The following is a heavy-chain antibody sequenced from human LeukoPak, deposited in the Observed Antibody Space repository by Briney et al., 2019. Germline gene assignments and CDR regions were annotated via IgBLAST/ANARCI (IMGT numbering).Heavy chain of an antibody. J-gene: IGHJ4*02. CDR2: IYSGGST. V-gene: IGHV3-53*01. CDR3: ARVEMALQQLIY. D-gene: IGHD6-13*01. Sequence: GGSLRLSCAASGFTVSSNYMSWVRQAPGKGLEWVSVIYSGGSTYYADSVKGRFTISRDNSKNTLYLQMNSLRAEDTAVYYCARVEMALQQLIYWGQGTLATVSS. CDR1: GFTVSSNY.